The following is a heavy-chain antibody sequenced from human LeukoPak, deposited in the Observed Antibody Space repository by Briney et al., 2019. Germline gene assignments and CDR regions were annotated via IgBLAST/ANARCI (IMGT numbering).Heavy chain of an antibody. Sequence: GASVKVSCKASGYTFTSYYMHWVRQATGQGLEWMGWMNPNSGNTGYAQKFQGRVTMTRNTSISTAYMELSSLRSEDTAVYYCAIGQSDTMVRGVPDAAFDYWGQGTLVTVSS. CDR3: AIGQSDTMVRGVPDAAFDY. D-gene: IGHD3-10*01. CDR1: GYTFTSYY. CDR2: MNPNSGNT. V-gene: IGHV1-8*02. J-gene: IGHJ4*02.